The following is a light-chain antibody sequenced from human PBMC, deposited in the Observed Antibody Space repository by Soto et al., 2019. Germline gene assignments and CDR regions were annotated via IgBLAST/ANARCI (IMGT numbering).Light chain of an antibody. J-gene: IGKJ5*01. V-gene: IGKV3-11*01. CDR2: DAS. Sequence: EIVLTQSPATLPLSPGERATLSCRASQSVSSYLAWYQQKPGQAPRLLIYDASNRATGIPARFSGSGSGTDFTLTISSLEPEDFAVYYCQQRSNWPPGPITFGQGTRLEIK. CDR1: QSVSSY. CDR3: QQRSNWPPGPIT.